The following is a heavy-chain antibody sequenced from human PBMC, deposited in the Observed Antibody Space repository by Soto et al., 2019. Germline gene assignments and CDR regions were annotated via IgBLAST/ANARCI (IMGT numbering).Heavy chain of an antibody. Sequence: WGWIRQPPGKGLEFIGYIYYSGSTYYNPSLKSRVTISVDTSKNQFSLKLSSVTAADTAVYYCARALVGATYDYFDYWGQGTLVTVSS. D-gene: IGHD1-26*01. V-gene: IGHV4-30-4*08. CDR3: ARALVGATYDYFDY. J-gene: IGHJ4*02. CDR2: IYYSGST.